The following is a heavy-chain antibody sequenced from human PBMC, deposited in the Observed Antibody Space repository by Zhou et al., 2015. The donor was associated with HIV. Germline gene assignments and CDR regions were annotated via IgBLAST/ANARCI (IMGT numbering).Heavy chain of an antibody. V-gene: IGHV1-69*01. CDR2: IIPIFGTA. J-gene: IGHJ4*02. CDR3: ASSRYYDILTGYYTLFDY. CDR1: GGTFSSYA. Sequence: QVQLVQSGAEVKKPGSSVKVSCKASGGTFSSYAISWVRQAPGQGLEWMGGIIPIFGTANYAQKFQGRVTITADESTSTAYMELSSLRSEDTAVYYCASSRYYDILTGYYTLFDYWGQGTLVTVSS. D-gene: IGHD3-9*01.